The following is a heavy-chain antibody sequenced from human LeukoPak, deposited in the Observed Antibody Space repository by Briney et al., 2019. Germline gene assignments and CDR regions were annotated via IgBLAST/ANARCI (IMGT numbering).Heavy chain of an antibody. CDR2: ITGSGDDA. Sequence: GGSLRLSCAASGFTFSNYGMSWLRQAPGKGLEWVSAITGSGDDAYYADSVHGRFTMSRDNSKNTLYLQMNSLRAEDTAVYYCAKASPTWGSYNYWGQGTLATVSS. D-gene: IGHD1-26*01. V-gene: IGHV3-23*01. J-gene: IGHJ4*02. CDR1: GFTFSNYG. CDR3: AKASPTWGSYNY.